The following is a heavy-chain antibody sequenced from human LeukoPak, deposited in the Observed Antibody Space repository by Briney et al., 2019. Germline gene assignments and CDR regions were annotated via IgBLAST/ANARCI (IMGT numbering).Heavy chain of an antibody. CDR3: ARAHPYCSGGSCYSSYYGMDV. CDR2: TSSSSSYI. V-gene: IGHV3-21*01. CDR1: GFTFSSYS. Sequence: GGSLRLSCAASGFTFSSYSMNWVRQAPGKGLEWVSSTSSSSSYIYYADSVKGRFTISRDNAKNSLYLQMNSLRAEDTAVYYCARAHPYCSGGSCYSSYYGMDVWGQGTTVTVSS. J-gene: IGHJ6*02. D-gene: IGHD2-15*01.